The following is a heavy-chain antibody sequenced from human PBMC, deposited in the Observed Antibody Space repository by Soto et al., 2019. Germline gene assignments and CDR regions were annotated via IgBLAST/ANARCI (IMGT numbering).Heavy chain of an antibody. CDR2: IFYSGST. CDR3: AKNAFCVRSSCSSIYGFGP. CDR1: GGSISSSSYY. V-gene: IGHV4-39*06. D-gene: IGHD2-21*01. J-gene: IGHJ5*02. Sequence: SETLSLTCTVSGGSISSSSYYWGWIRQPPGKGLEWIGSIFYSGSTYYNPSLKSRVSMSVDKSSNQAPLNVISVTAADSAVYYCAKNAFCVRSSCSSIYGFGPWSQGFLVTGS.